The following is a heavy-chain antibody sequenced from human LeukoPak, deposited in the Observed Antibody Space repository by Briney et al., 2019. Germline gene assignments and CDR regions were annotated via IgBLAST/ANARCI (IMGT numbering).Heavy chain of an antibody. CDR3: ARSLRGASLWYYFDY. Sequence: GESLKISCKGSGYSFTSYWIGWVRQMPGKGLEWMGIIYPGDSDTRYSPSFQGQVTISADKSISTAYLQWSSLKASDTAMYYCARSLRGASLWYYFDYWGQGTLVTVSS. CDR1: GYSFTSYW. J-gene: IGHJ4*02. D-gene: IGHD2-21*01. CDR2: IYPGDSDT. V-gene: IGHV5-51*01.